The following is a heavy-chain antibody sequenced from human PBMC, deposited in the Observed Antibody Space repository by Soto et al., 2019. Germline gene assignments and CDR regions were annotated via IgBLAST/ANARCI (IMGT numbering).Heavy chain of an antibody. D-gene: IGHD3-22*01. V-gene: IGHV2-5*01. CDR1: GFSLSTSGVG. J-gene: IGHJ5*01. CDR2: IYWNEDK. CDR3: AQNKFVLYDSSGWFES. Sequence: QITLKESGPTLVKPTQTLTLTCTFSGFSLSTSGVGVGWIHQPPGKALEWLALIYWNEDKRSRPYLKSRLTSTTDTSKNQVVLTMTNMEPVDTATYYCAQNKFVLYDSSGWFESWGQGTLVTVSS.